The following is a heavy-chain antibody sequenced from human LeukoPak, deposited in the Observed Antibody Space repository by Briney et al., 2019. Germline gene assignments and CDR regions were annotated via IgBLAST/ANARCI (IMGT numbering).Heavy chain of an antibody. Sequence: ASVKVSCKASGYTFTSYGISWGRQAPGQGLEWMGWISAYNGNTNYAQKLQGRVTMTTDTSTSTAYMELRSLRSDDTAVYYCARFQWLANWFDPWGQGALVTVSS. V-gene: IGHV1-18*01. CDR1: GYTFTSYG. CDR3: ARFQWLANWFDP. D-gene: IGHD6-19*01. CDR2: ISAYNGNT. J-gene: IGHJ5*02.